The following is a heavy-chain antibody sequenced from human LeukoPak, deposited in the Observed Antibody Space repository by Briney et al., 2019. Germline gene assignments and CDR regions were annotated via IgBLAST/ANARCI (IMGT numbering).Heavy chain of an antibody. Sequence: ASVKVSCKASGYTFTSYYINWVRQAPGQGLEWMGKVNPTGGSTTYAQKFQGRVTMTRDTSTSTVYMELISLRSEDTAVYYCAREFYTAFDIWGQGTMVTVSS. V-gene: IGHV1-46*01. CDR1: GYTFTSYY. CDR3: AREFYTAFDI. D-gene: IGHD2-2*02. J-gene: IGHJ3*02. CDR2: VNPTGGST.